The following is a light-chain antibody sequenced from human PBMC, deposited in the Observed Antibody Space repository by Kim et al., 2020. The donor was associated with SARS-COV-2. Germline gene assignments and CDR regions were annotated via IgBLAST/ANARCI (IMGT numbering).Light chain of an antibody. CDR3: QQRTRSSWT. J-gene: IGKJ1*01. Sequence: LSPGESATLSCRVSQSIGRYLAWNQQKPGQAPRLLIYDASERPTGIPARFSGSGSGTDFTLSISSLEPEDLAVYYCQQRTRSSWTFGQGTKVDIK. CDR1: QSIGRY. V-gene: IGKV3-11*01. CDR2: DAS.